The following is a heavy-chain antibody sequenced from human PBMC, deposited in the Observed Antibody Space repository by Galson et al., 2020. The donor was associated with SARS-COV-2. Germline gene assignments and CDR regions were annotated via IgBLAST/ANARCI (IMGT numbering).Heavy chain of an antibody. CDR3: AAPYCSSTSCDDAFDI. CDR2: IVVGSGNT. V-gene: IGHV1-58*01. D-gene: IGHD2-2*01. J-gene: IGHJ3*02. Sequence: SVKVSCKASGFTFTSSAVQWVRQARGQRLEWIGWIVVGSGNTNYAQKFQERVTITRDMSTSTAYMELSSLRSEDTAVYYCAAPYCSSTSCDDAFDIWGQGTTVTVSS. CDR1: GFTFTSSA.